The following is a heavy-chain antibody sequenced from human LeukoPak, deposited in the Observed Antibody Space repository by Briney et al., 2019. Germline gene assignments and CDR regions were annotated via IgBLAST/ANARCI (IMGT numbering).Heavy chain of an antibody. Sequence: PSETLSLTCTVSGGSISSYYWSWIRQPPGKGLEWIGYIYYSGSTNYNPSLKSRVTISVDTSKNQFSLKLSSVTAADTAVYYCAGDRERHYYGMDVWGQGTTVTVSS. CDR2: IYYSGST. CDR3: AGDRERHYYGMDV. V-gene: IGHV4-59*01. CDR1: GGSISSYY. J-gene: IGHJ6*02. D-gene: IGHD1-26*01.